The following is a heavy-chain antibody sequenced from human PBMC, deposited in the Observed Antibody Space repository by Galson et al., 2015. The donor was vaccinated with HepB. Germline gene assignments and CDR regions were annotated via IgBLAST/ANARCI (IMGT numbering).Heavy chain of an antibody. D-gene: IGHD4-11*01. CDR2: IRSKANSYAT. J-gene: IGHJ4*02. V-gene: IGHV3-73*01. CDR3: TPTGPTVTPFDY. Sequence: SLRLSCAASGFTFSGSVMHWVRQASGKGLEWVGRIRSKANSYATAYAASVKGRFTISRDDSKNTAYLQMHSLKTEDTAVYYCTPTGPTVTPFDYWGQGTLVTVSS. CDR1: GFTFSGSV.